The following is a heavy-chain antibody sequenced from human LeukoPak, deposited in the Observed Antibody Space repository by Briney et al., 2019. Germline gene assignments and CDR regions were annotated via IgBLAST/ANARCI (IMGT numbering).Heavy chain of an antibody. CDR1: GLIFSDYY. CDR2: INHNGNVN. V-gene: IGHV3-7*03. Sequence: GGSLRLSCTASGLIFSDYYMSWIRQAPGKGLEWVASINHNGNVNYYVDSVKGRFTISRDNAKNSLYLQMSNLRAEDTAVYFCARGGGLDVWGQGATVTVSS. J-gene: IGHJ6*02. CDR3: ARGGGLDV. D-gene: IGHD3-16*01.